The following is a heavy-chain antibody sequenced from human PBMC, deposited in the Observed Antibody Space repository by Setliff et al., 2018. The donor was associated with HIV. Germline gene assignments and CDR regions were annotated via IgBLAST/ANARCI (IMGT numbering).Heavy chain of an antibody. V-gene: IGHV1-2*02. J-gene: IGHJ4*02. Sequence: ASVKVSCKASGYTFTGHYMNWVRQAPGQGLQWMGWIDPHTGGPQYSQKFLGRVTMTRDTSISTVYMELTSLRSDDTAIYYCARDANYGSSGYDREYFDYWGQGTLVTVSS. CDR2: IDPHTGGP. CDR3: ARDANYGSSGYDREYFDY. CDR1: GYTFTGHY. D-gene: IGHD5-12*01.